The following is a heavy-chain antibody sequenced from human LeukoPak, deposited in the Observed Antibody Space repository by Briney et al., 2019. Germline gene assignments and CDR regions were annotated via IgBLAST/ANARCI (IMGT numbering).Heavy chain of an antibody. V-gene: IGHV1-69*13. CDR1: GGTFSSYA. J-gene: IGHJ4*02. Sequence: ASVEVSCKAFGGTFSSYAISWVRQAPGQGLEWMGGIIPIFGTANYAQKFQGRVTITADESTSTAYMELSSLRSEDTAVYYCARLAAAGLSVDYWGQGTLVTVSS. CDR2: IIPIFGTA. CDR3: ARLAAAGLSVDY. D-gene: IGHD6-13*01.